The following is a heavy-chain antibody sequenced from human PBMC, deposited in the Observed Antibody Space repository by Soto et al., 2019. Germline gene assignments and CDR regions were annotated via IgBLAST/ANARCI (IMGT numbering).Heavy chain of an antibody. D-gene: IGHD1-26*01. J-gene: IGHJ5*02. CDR1: GGSISSRNRY. CDR2: TYESGSS. Sequence: KPSETLSLTXTVSGGSISSRNRYWGWLRQPPGRGLEWIGSTYESGSSDYNPSLKSRVTMSVDMSKNQFSLKINSVTAADTAMYFCARHGDTGSLRTWFDLWGQGTLVTVSS. CDR3: ARHGDTGSLRTWFDL. V-gene: IGHV4-39*01.